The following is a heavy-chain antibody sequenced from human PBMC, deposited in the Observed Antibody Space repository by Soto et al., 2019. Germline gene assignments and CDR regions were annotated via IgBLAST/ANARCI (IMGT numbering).Heavy chain of an antibody. Sequence: QVQLVQSGAEVKKPGASVKVSCKASGYTFTSYGISWVRQAPGQGLEWMGWISAYNGNTNYAQKLQGRVTMTSDTSTSTAYMELRSLRSDDTAVYYCRTYYYDSSGYYYFDYWGQGTLVTVSS. CDR3: RTYYYDSSGYYYFDY. CDR1: GYTFTSYG. V-gene: IGHV1-18*04. CDR2: ISAYNGNT. J-gene: IGHJ4*02. D-gene: IGHD3-22*01.